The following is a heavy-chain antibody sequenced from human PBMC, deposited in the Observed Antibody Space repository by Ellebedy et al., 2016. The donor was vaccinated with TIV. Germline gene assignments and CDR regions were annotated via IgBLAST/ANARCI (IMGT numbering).Heavy chain of an antibody. Sequence: GESLKISXAASGFTFSSYWMHWVRQVPGKGLVWVPRINGDGAVTTYADSVKGRFTISRDNAKNTVYLQMNSLRAEDTAVYYCAREGRFATYWFDPWGQGTLVTVSS. CDR3: AREGRFATYWFDP. D-gene: IGHD3-10*01. CDR1: GFTFSSYW. V-gene: IGHV3-74*03. J-gene: IGHJ5*02. CDR2: INGDGAVT.